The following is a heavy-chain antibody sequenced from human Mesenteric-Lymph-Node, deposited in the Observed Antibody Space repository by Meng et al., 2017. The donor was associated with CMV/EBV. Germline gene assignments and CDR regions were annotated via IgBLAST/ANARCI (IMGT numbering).Heavy chain of an antibody. CDR2: ISSSGGST. J-gene: IGHJ4*02. V-gene: IGHV3-23*01. CDR3: AKGGAWAVYYFDC. Sequence: ASGFTFSSYAMDWVRQAPGKGLEWVSSISSSGGSTSYADSVTGRFTISRDNSKNTLYLQMNSLRAEDTAVYYCAKGGAWAVYYFDCWGQGTLVTVSS. CDR1: GFTFSSYA. D-gene: IGHD1-26*01.